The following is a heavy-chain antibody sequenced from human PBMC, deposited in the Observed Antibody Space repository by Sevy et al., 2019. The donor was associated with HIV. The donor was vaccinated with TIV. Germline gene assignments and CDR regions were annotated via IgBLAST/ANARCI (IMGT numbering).Heavy chain of an antibody. J-gene: IGHJ1*01. CDR3: AKGEQLGYCTGGVCPGSEYFQH. Sequence: GGSLRLSCAASGFTFSSYGMHWVRQAPGKGLEWVAFIRYDGSNKYYADSVKGRFTISRDNSKNTLYLQMTSLRAEDTAVYYCAKGEQLGYCTGGVCPGSEYFQHWGQGTLVTVSS. V-gene: IGHV3-30*02. CDR1: GFTFSSYG. D-gene: IGHD2-8*02. CDR2: IRYDGSNK.